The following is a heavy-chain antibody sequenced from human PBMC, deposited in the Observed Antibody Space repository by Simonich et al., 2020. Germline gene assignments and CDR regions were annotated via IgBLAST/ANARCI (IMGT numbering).Heavy chain of an antibody. V-gene: IGHV3-21*01. J-gene: IGHJ4*02. CDR2: MSSSSSYI. Sequence: EVQLVESGGGLVKPGGSLRLSCAASGFTFSSYSMNWVRQAPGKGLEGVSSMSSSSSYIYYADSVKGRFTISRDNAKNSLYLQMNSLRAEDTAVYYCARANERDYWGQGTLVTVSS. CDR1: GFTFSSYS. CDR3: ARANERDY. D-gene: IGHD1-1*01.